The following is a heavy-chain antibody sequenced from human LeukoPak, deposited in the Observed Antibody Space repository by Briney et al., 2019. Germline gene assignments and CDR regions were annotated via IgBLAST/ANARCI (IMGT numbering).Heavy chain of an antibody. CDR1: GFTFSSYW. V-gene: IGHV3-7*01. CDR2: IKQDGSEK. Sequence: GGSLRLSCAASGFTFSSYWMSWVRQAPGKGLEWVANIKQDGSEKYYVDSVKGRFTISRDNAKNSLYLQMNSLRAEDTAVYYCVRDNLAGRGYYYGMDVWGQGTTVTVSS. J-gene: IGHJ6*02. CDR3: VRDNLAGRGYYYGMDV.